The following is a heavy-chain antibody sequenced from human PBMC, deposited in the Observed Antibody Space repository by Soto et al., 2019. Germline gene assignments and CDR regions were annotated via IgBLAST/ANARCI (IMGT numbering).Heavy chain of an antibody. J-gene: IGHJ4*02. D-gene: IGHD2-2*01. Sequence: GXSLRLSCAASGFTLSSYAMHWVLQAPGKGLEWVAVISYDGSNKYYADSVKGRFTISRDNSKNTLYLQMNSMRAEDTAVYYCARAEVVPAPFDYWGQGTLVTVSS. CDR2: ISYDGSNK. CDR1: GFTLSSYA. V-gene: IGHV3-30-3*01. CDR3: ARAEVVPAPFDY.